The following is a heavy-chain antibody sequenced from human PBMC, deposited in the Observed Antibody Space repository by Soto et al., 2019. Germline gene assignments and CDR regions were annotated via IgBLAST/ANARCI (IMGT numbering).Heavy chain of an antibody. CDR1: GDSISPGYH. V-gene: IGHV4-38-2*01. CDR2: VYHSEPT. J-gene: IGHJ4*01. CDR3: ARTDSVGYYPYF. D-gene: IGHD3-22*01. Sequence: SETLSLTSDLSGDSISPGYHWAWIRKPTGNGLECVASVYHSEPTYYNPSLPSRVTISVDTSKNQFSLTLTSVTDADSPAYYCARTDSVGYYPYF.